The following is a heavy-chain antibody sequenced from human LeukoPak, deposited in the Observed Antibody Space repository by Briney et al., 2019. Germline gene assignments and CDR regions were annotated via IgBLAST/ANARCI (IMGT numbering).Heavy chain of an antibody. Sequence: GALRLSCAASGFTFRSNDMTWVRQPPGKGLEWVSAISGSGDSTDYADSVKGRFTISRDNSKNTLHLQMSSLRAEDTAIYYCAKASITFGGVIVPWGQGTLVTVSS. CDR2: ISGSGDST. D-gene: IGHD3-16*01. J-gene: IGHJ5*02. V-gene: IGHV3-23*01. CDR3: AKASITFGGVIVP. CDR1: GFTFRSND.